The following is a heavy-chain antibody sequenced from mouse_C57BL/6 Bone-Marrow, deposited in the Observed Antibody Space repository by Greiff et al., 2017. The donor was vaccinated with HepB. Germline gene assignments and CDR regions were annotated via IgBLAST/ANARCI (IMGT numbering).Heavy chain of an antibody. Sequence: VQLQQSGPELVKPGASVKIPCKASGYTFTDYNMDWVKQSHGKSLEWIGDINPNNGGTIYNQKFKGKATLTVDKSSSTAYMELRSLTSEDTAVYYCARTTMVTWYFDVWGTGTTVTVSS. V-gene: IGHV1-18*01. J-gene: IGHJ1*03. D-gene: IGHD2-2*01. CDR2: INPNNGGT. CDR1: GYTFTDYN. CDR3: ARTTMVTWYFDV.